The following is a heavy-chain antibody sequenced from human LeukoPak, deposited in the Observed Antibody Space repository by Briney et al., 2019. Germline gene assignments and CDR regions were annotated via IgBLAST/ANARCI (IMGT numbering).Heavy chain of an antibody. CDR1: GFTFSSYA. Sequence: PGGSLRLSCAASGFTFSSYAMHWVRQAPGKGLEWVAVISYDGSNKYYADSVKGRFTISRDNSKNTLYLQMNSLRAEDTAVYYCARGGGRITGTAFDYWGQGTLVTVSS. V-gene: IGHV3-30-3*01. CDR3: ARGGGRITGTAFDY. CDR2: ISYDGSNK. D-gene: IGHD1-20*01. J-gene: IGHJ4*02.